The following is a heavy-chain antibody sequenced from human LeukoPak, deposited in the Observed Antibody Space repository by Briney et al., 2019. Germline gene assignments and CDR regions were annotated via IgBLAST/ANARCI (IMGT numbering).Heavy chain of an antibody. Sequence: GGSLRLSCAASGFTVSSNYMSWVRQAPGKGLEWVSVIYSGGSTYYADSVKGRFTISRDNSKNTLYLQMNSLRAEDTAVYYCAEEYSYVYPFDSGGRGPLVTVPS. V-gene: IGHV3-53*01. D-gene: IGHD5-18*01. J-gene: IGHJ4*02. CDR3: AEEYSYVYPFDS. CDR1: GFTVSSNY. CDR2: IYSGGST.